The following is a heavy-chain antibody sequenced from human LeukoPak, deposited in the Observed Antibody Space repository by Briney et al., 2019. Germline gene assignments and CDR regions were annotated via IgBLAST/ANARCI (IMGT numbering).Heavy chain of an antibody. D-gene: IGHD3-22*01. CDR1: GGTFSKYT. CDR3: ARLEPDPLDSSGYYH. Sequence: SVKVSCKASGGTFSKYTISWVRQRPGQGLEWMGGITPLFGTANYAQRFQGRVTITADESTSTAYMELSSLRSEDTAVYYCARLEPDPLDSSGYYHWGQGTLVTVS. J-gene: IGHJ5*02. V-gene: IGHV1-69*13. CDR2: ITPLFGTA.